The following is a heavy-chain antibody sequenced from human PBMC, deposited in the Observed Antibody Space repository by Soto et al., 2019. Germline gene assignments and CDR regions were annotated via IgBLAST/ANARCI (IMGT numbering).Heavy chain of an antibody. V-gene: IGHV4-61*05. J-gene: IGHJ5*02. CDR1: GGSISSSSYY. Sequence: PSETLSLTCTVSGGSISSSSYYWSWIRQPPGKGLEWIGYIYYSGSTNYNPSLKSRVTISVDTSKNQFSLKLSSVTAADTAVYYCARVPGPWGQGTLVTVSS. CDR2: IYYSGST. D-gene: IGHD2-2*01. CDR3: ARVPGP.